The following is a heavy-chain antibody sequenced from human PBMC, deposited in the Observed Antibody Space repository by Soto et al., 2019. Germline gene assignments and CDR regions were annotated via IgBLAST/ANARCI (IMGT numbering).Heavy chain of an antibody. CDR3: ARQGPTPGIAAALYGIDV. J-gene: IGHJ6*02. CDR2: ISAYNGNT. Sequence: ASVKVSCKASGYTFTSYGISWVRQAPGQGLEGMGWISAYNGNTNYAQKRQGRVTMTTDTSTSTAYMELRVLRSDDTAVYYCARQGPTPGIAAALYGIDVSGQGPRV. D-gene: IGHD6-13*01. V-gene: IGHV1-18*01. CDR1: GYTFTSYG.